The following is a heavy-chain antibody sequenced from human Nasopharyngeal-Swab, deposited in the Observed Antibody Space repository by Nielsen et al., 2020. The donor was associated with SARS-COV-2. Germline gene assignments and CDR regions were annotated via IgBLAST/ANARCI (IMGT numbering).Heavy chain of an antibody. CDR3: ATRAVAGFFDY. V-gene: IGHV1-18*01. D-gene: IGHD6-19*01. CDR1: GYTFTIYG. Sequence: ASVKVSCKASGYTFTIYGITWVRQAPGQGPEWMGWISAYNGNTNYAQKLQGRVTMTTDTSTSTAYMELRSLRSDDTAVYYCATRAVAGFFDYWGQGTLVTVSS. J-gene: IGHJ4*02. CDR2: ISAYNGNT.